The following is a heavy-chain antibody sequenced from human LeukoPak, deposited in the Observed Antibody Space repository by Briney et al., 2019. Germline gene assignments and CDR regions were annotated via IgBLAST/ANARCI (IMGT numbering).Heavy chain of an antibody. D-gene: IGHD2-15*01. CDR1: GFTVSSNY. Sequence: GGSLRLSCAASGFTVSSNYMSWVRQAPGKGLEWVSVIYSGGSTYYADSVKGRFTISRDNSKNTLYLQMNSLRVEDTAVYYCARMVCSGGSCYYYYGMDVWGQGTTVTVSS. V-gene: IGHV3-53*01. CDR3: ARMVCSGGSCYYYYGMDV. CDR2: IYSGGST. J-gene: IGHJ6*02.